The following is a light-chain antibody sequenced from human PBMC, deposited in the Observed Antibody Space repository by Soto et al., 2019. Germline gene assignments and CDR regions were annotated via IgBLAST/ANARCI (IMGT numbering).Light chain of an antibody. CDR3: AAWVDSLNGPV. Sequence: QSVLTQPPSASGTPGQRVTFSCSGSSSNIGSNTVNWYQQLPGTAPKLLIYSNNQRPSGVPDRFSGSKSGTSASLAISGLQSEDEADYYCAAWVDSLNGPVFGGGTKLTVL. CDR1: SSNIGSNT. V-gene: IGLV1-44*01. J-gene: IGLJ2*01. CDR2: SNN.